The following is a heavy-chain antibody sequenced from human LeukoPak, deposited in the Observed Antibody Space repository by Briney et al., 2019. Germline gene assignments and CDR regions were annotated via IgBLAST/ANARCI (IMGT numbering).Heavy chain of an antibody. CDR1: GFTFSSYA. V-gene: IGHV3-53*01. CDR2: IYSGGST. CDR3: ARVRAADYYYYYYMDV. Sequence: PGGSLRLSCAASGFTFSSYAMSWVRQAPGKGLEWVSVIYSGGSTYYADSVKGRFTISRDNSKNTLYLQMNSLRAEDTAVYYCARVRAADYYYYYYMDVWGKGTTVTVSS. J-gene: IGHJ6*03. D-gene: IGHD6-13*01.